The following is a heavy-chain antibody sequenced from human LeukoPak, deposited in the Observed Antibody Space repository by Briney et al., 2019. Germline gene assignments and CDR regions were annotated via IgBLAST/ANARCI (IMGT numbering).Heavy chain of an antibody. CDR3: ARDLTGYCSGGSCNDY. CDR1: GYTFTGYY. D-gene: IGHD2-15*01. Sequence: GASVKVSCKASGYTFTGYYMHWVRQAPGQGLEWMGWINPNSGGTNYAQKFQGRVTMTRDTSISTAYMELSRLRSDDTAVYYCARDLTGYCSGGSCNDYWGQGTLVTVSS. V-gene: IGHV1-2*02. J-gene: IGHJ4*02. CDR2: INPNSGGT.